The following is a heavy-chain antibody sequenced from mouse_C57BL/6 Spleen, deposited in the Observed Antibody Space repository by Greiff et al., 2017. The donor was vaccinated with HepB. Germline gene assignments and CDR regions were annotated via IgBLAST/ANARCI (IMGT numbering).Heavy chain of an antibody. CDR2: IHPNSGST. Sequence: VQLQQPGAELVKPGASVKLSCKASGYTFTSYWMHWVKQRPGQGLEWIGMIHPNSGSTNYNEKFKSKATLTVDKSSSTAYMQLSSLTSEDSAVYYCARDYDVAWFAYWGQGTLVTVSA. D-gene: IGHD2-4*01. CDR1: GYTFTSYW. J-gene: IGHJ3*01. CDR3: ARDYDVAWFAY. V-gene: IGHV1-64*01.